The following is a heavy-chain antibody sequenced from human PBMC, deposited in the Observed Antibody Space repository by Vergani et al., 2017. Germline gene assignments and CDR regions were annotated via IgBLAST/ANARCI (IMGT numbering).Heavy chain of an antibody. D-gene: IGHD1-26*01. Sequence: EVQLVESGGGLVQPGGSLRLSCAASGFTFSSYEMNWVRQAPGKGLEWVSYISSSGSTIYYADSVKGRFTISRDNAKNSLYLQMNSLRAEDTAVYYCARDTREGAFDYWGQGTLVTVSS. V-gene: IGHV3-48*03. CDR3: ARDTREGAFDY. CDR2: ISSSGSTI. J-gene: IGHJ4*02. CDR1: GFTFSSYE.